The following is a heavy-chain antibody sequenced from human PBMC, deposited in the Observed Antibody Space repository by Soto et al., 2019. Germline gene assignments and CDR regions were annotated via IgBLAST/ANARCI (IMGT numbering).Heavy chain of an antibody. V-gene: IGHV3-23*01. Sequence: GGSWRLSCAGSGVTLTNYYMRWIRQAPGKGLEWVSAISGSGGSTYYADSVKGRFTISRDSSKNTLYLQMNSLRAEDTAVYYCGRMSGNPATSPPCWGRGT. D-gene: IGHD1-26*01. CDR1: GVTLTNYY. J-gene: IGHJ6*03. CDR2: ISGSGGST. CDR3: GRMSGNPATSPPC.